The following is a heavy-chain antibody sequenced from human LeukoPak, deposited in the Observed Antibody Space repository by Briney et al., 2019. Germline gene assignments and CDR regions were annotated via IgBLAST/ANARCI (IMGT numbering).Heavy chain of an antibody. Sequence: GSLRLSCAASGFTFSSYGMHWVRQAPGKGLEWVAVISYDGSNKYYADSVKGRFTISRDNSKNTLYLQMNSLRAEDTAVYYCAKASSSWYYFDYWGQGTLVTVSS. V-gene: IGHV3-30*18. CDR2: ISYDGSNK. CDR1: GFTFSSYG. J-gene: IGHJ4*02. D-gene: IGHD6-13*01. CDR3: AKASSSWYYFDY.